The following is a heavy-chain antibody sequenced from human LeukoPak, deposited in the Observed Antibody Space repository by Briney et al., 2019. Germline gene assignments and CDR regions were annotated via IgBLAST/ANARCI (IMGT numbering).Heavy chain of an antibody. CDR1: GFTFDDYA. D-gene: IGHD3-3*01. J-gene: IGHJ4*02. Sequence: GGSLRLSCAASGFTFDDYAMHWVRQAPGKGLEWVSGISWNSGSIGYADSVKGRFTISRDSAKNTLYLQMNSLRAEDTAVYYCARAKVFWSGSPFWGQGTLVTVSS. CDR3: ARAKVFWSGSPF. CDR2: ISWNSGSI. V-gene: IGHV3-9*01.